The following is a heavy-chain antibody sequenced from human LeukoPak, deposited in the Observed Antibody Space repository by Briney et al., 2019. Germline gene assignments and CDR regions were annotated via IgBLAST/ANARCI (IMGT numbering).Heavy chain of an antibody. D-gene: IGHD1-26*01. Sequence: ASVKVSCKASGYTFTGCYMHWVRQAPRQGLEWMGRINPNSGGTNYAQKFQGRVTMTRDTSISTAYMELSRLRSDDTAVYYCARDRESRSGSSYGWNWFDPWGQGTLVTVSS. CDR3: ARDRESRSGSSYGWNWFDP. V-gene: IGHV1-2*06. J-gene: IGHJ5*02. CDR1: GYTFTGCY. CDR2: INPNSGGT.